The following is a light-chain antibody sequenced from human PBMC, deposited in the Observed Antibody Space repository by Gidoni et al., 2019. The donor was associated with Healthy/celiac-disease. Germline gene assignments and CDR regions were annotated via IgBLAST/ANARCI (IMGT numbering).Light chain of an antibody. CDR3: QQRSNWPPSIT. CDR1: QSVSSY. CDR2: DAS. Sequence: EIVLTQSPATLSLSPGGRATRSCRASQSVSSYLAWYQQKPGQAPRPRIYDASNSATGIPARFSGSGSGTDFTLTISSLEPEDFAVYYCQQRSNWPPSITFGQGTRLEIK. J-gene: IGKJ5*01. V-gene: IGKV3-11*01.